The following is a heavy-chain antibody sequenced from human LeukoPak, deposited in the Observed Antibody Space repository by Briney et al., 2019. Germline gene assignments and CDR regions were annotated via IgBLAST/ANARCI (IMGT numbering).Heavy chain of an antibody. V-gene: IGHV4-38-2*02. Sequence: PSETLSLTCDVSGYSITSGYYCGRIRQPPGKGLEWIGFIYHSGSTYYNPSLKSRVTLSVDTSKNQFSLKLSSVTAADTAVYYCARDPGSGYVYYMDIWGKGTTVTVSS. CDR2: IYHSGST. D-gene: IGHD5-12*01. J-gene: IGHJ6*03. CDR3: ARDPGSGYVYYMDI. CDR1: GYSITSGYY.